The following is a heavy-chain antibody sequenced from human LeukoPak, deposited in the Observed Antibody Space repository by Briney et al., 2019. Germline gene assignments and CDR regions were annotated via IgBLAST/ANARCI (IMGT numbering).Heavy chain of an antibody. Sequence: GGSLRLSCAASGFTFRTSGMNRVRQAPGKGLEWVGRIKSKTDGGTTDYAAPVKGRFTISRDDSKNTPYLQMNSLKTEDTAVYYCTTDESAYGYYYYYMDVWGKGTTVTVSS. CDR2: IKSKTDGGTT. V-gene: IGHV3-15*01. CDR3: TTDESAYGYYYYYMDV. CDR1: GFTFRTSG. D-gene: IGHD2-8*01. J-gene: IGHJ6*03.